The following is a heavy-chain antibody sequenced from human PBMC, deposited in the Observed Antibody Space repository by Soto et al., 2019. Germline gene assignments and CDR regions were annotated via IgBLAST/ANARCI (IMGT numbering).Heavy chain of an antibody. CDR3: ARADYVFWSGLYAFDI. Sequence: QVQLVQSGAEVKKPGASVKVSCKASGYTFTSYAMHWVRLAPGQRLEWMGWINAGNGNTKYSQKFQGRVTITRDTSASTAYMELSSLRSEDTAVYYCARADYVFWSGLYAFDIWGQGTMVTVSS. V-gene: IGHV1-3*01. CDR1: GYTFTSYA. CDR2: INAGNGNT. D-gene: IGHD3-3*01. J-gene: IGHJ3*02.